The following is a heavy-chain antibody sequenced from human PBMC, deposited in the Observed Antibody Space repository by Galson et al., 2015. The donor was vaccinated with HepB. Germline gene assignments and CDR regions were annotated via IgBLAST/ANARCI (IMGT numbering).Heavy chain of an antibody. CDR2: IHPGDSDA. V-gene: IGHV5-51*03. CDR1: GYDFTNYW. D-gene: IGHD1-26*01. Sequence: QSGAEVKEPGESLEISCKGSGYDFTNYWIAWARQMPGKGPEWMGIIHPGDSDATYSPSFQGQVTISVDKSIGTAYLQWSSLKASDTAMYYCVASYLGHWGQGTLVTVSS. J-gene: IGHJ4*02. CDR3: VASYLGH.